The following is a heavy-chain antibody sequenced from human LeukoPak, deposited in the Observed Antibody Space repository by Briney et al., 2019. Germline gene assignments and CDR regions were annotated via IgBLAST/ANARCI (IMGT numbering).Heavy chain of an antibody. Sequence: GGSLRLSCAASGFIVISHYMGWVRQAPGKGLEWVSLIYSGGSTYYADSVKGRFTISRDNSKNTLYLQMNSLRAEDTAVYYCARNGRVPAAMSFSYFYYMDVWGKGTTVTVSS. CDR2: IYSGGST. V-gene: IGHV3-53*01. CDR1: GFIVISHY. J-gene: IGHJ6*03. CDR3: ARNGRVPAAMSFSYFYYMDV. D-gene: IGHD2-2*01.